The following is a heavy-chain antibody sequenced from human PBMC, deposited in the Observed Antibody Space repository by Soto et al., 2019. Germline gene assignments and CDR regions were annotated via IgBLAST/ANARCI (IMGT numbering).Heavy chain of an antibody. Sequence: GGSLRLSCAASGFTFSSYAMSWVRQAPGKGLEWVSTISGSGGSTYYADSVKGRFTISRDNSKNTLYLQMNSLRAEDTAVYYCAKNRYNDRSRRSYYFDYWGQGTLVTVSS. J-gene: IGHJ4*02. CDR3: AKNRYNDRSRRSYYFDY. D-gene: IGHD3-22*01. CDR1: GFTFSSYA. CDR2: ISGSGGST. V-gene: IGHV3-23*01.